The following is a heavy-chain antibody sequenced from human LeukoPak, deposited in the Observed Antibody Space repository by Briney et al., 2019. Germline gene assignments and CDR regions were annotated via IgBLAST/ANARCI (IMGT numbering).Heavy chain of an antibody. J-gene: IGHJ5*02. CDR1: GFTFSSYA. Sequence: GGSLRLSCAASGFTFSSYAMSWVRQAPGKGLEWVSAISGSGGSTYYADSVKGRFTISRDNSKNTLYLQMNSLRAEDMAVYYCAKGWHGSGSYSRERDYNWFDPWGQGTLVTVSS. D-gene: IGHD3-10*01. CDR2: ISGSGGST. CDR3: AKGWHGSGSYSRERDYNWFDP. V-gene: IGHV3-23*01.